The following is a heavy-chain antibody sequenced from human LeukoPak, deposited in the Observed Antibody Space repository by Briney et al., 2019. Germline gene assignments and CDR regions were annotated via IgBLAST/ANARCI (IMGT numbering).Heavy chain of an antibody. CDR2: IKQDGSGN. Sequence: GGSLRLSCVASGFTFSSYWMSWVRQAPGKGLEWVANIKQDGSGNFYVDSVKGRFTISRDNAKNSLYLQMNSLRAEDTAVYYCARDSTGYGYEEWSWGQGTLVTVSS. J-gene: IGHJ5*02. CDR3: ARDSTGYGYEEWS. CDR1: GFTFSSYW. V-gene: IGHV3-7*01. D-gene: IGHD5-18*01.